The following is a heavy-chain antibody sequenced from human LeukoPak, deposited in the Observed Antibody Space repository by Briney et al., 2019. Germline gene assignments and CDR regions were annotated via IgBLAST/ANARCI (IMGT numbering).Heavy chain of an antibody. D-gene: IGHD1-26*01. CDR3: ASLSGSYSRGYFDY. J-gene: IGHJ4*02. CDR1: GGSISRSIYH. CDR2: IYYSGST. Sequence: PSETLSLTCTVSGGSISRSIYHWGWIRQPPGKGLEWIGSIYYSGSTYYNPSLKSRVTISVDTSKNQFSFKLNSVTAADTAVYYCASLSGSYSRGYFDYWGQGTLVPVSS. V-gene: IGHV4-39*01.